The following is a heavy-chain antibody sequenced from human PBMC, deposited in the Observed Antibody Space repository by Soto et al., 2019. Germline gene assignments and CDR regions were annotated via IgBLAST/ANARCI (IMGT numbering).Heavy chain of an antibody. J-gene: IGHJ4*02. CDR2: VSYDGSDK. CDR1: GFTFSSYP. D-gene: IGHD6-19*01. Sequence: QVQLVESGGGVVQPGRSLRLSCAASGFTFSSYPIHWVRQAPGKGLEWVAVVSYDGSDKYYADSVKGRFTISRDNSKNTLSLQMDILRPEDTAVYYCARDRIAVSGGLDYWGQGTLVAVSS. V-gene: IGHV3-30-3*01. CDR3: ARDRIAVSGGLDY.